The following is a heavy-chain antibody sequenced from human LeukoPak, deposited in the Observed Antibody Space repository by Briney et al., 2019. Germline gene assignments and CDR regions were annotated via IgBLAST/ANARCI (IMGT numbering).Heavy chain of an antibody. D-gene: IGHD1-26*01. Sequence: PGGSLRLSCAASGFIFSDYYMSWIRQAPGKGLEWVSYISSSSGANKYYAASVRGRFTISRDNAKNSLYLEMDCLIAAAPAVYSRSGDGSLRSPPLWGQGTLVTVSS. V-gene: IGHV3-11*04. CDR2: ISSSSGANK. CDR3: SGDGSLRSPPL. J-gene: IGHJ4*02. CDR1: GFIFSDYY.